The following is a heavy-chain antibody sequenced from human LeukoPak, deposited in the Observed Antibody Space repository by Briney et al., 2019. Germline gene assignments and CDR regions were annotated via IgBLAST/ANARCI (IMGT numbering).Heavy chain of an antibody. CDR2: ISPGGTI. D-gene: IGHD1-20*01. Sequence: GGSLRLSCAASGFTFSSCSMNWVRQAPGKGLEWVSYISPGGTIYYAESVRGRFTISRDNAKNSLYLQTNSLRDEDTAVYYCARVRAVTGMYYFDYWGQGTLVTVSS. J-gene: IGHJ4*02. CDR3: ARVRAVTGMYYFDY. CDR1: GFTFSSCS. V-gene: IGHV3-48*02.